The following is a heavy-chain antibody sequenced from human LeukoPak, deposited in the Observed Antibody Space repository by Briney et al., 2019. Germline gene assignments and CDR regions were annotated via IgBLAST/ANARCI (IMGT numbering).Heavy chain of an antibody. CDR3: AREAVYGSRSYHPY. CDR2: IKQDGGEK. Sequence: GGSLRLSCAASGFTFSSYWMSWVRQAPGKGLEWVANIKQDGGEKSYVDAVKGRFSISRDNAKSSLYLQMNSVRADDTAVYFCAREAVYGSRSYHPYWGQGTLVTVSS. J-gene: IGHJ4*02. V-gene: IGHV3-7*04. D-gene: IGHD3-10*01. CDR1: GFTFSSYW.